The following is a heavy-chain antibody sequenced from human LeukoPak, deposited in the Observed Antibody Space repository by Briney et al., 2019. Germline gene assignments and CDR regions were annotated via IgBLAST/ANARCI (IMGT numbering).Heavy chain of an antibody. V-gene: IGHV1-2*06. CDR1: GYTFTGYY. CDR3: ATPARVYCSSTSCYKSYYYYYGMDV. J-gene: IGHJ6*02. Sequence: GASVKVSCKASGYTFTGYYMHWVRQAPGQGLEWMGRINPNSGGTNYAQKFQGRVTMTRDTSISTAYMELSRLRSDDTAVYYCATPARVYCSSTSCYKSYYYYYGMDVWGRGTTVTVSS. D-gene: IGHD2-2*02. CDR2: INPNSGGT.